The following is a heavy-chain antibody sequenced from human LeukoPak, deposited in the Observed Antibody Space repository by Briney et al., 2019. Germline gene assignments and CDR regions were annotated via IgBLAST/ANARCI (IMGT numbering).Heavy chain of an antibody. CDR1: GFSVGSNY. V-gene: IGHV3-53*01. J-gene: IGHJ4*02. D-gene: IGHD6-19*01. Sequence: PGGSLRLSCAASGFSVGSNYMSWVRQAPGKGLEWVSLIYSGGSTYYADSVKGRFTISRDNSKNTLYLQMNSLRAEDTAVYYCARADNVGKYSSGWYHFGYWGQGTLVTVSS. CDR3: ARADNVGKYSSGWYHFGY. CDR2: IYSGGST.